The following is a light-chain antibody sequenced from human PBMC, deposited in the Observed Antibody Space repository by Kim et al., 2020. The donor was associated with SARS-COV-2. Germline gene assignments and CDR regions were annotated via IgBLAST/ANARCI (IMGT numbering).Light chain of an antibody. Sequence: PGETVPLACGSSTGPVTSSHYPYWFQQRPGQAPRTLISDTSNTHSWTPARFSGSLLGDKAALTLSGAQPEDEADYYCLLSYSGAWVFGGGTQLTVL. J-gene: IGLJ3*02. CDR3: LLSYSGAWV. V-gene: IGLV7-46*01. CDR2: DTS. CDR1: TGPVTSSHY.